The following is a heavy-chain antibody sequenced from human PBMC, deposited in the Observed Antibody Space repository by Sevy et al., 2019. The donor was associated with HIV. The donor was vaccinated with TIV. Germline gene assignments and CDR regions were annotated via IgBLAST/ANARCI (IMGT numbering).Heavy chain of an antibody. Sequence: GGSLRLSCTASGFTFDDYAMSWFRQAPGKGLEWVAFITRNSYEAYGGTAEYAASVKDRFLISRDDSKSIAYLQMNSLKTEDTAVYYCTRGLATADTPAYYFDYWGQGTLVTVSS. D-gene: IGHD5-12*01. CDR1: GFTFDDYA. CDR2: ITRNSYEAYGGTA. V-gene: IGHV3-49*03. J-gene: IGHJ4*02. CDR3: TRGLATADTPAYYFDY.